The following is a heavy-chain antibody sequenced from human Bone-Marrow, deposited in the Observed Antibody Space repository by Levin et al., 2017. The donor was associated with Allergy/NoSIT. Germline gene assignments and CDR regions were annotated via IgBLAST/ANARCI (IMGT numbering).Heavy chain of an antibody. Sequence: GESLKISCAASGFTFTSYAMNWVRQAPGKGLEWVSAISGSGGSTYYADSVKGRFTLSRDNSKNTLYLQMNSLRAEDTAVYYWAKGGGWVAGAVALIWGQGTLVTVSS. V-gene: IGHV3-23*01. D-gene: IGHD6-19*01. J-gene: IGHJ4*02. CDR1: GFTFTSYA. CDR3: AKGGGWVAGAVALI. CDR2: ISGSGGST.